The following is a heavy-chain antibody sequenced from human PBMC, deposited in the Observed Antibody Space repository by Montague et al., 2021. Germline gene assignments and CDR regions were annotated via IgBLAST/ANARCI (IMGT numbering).Heavy chain of an antibody. D-gene: IGHD6-13*01. J-gene: IGHJ4*02. V-gene: IGHV6-1*01. CDR2: MLEWYN. Sequence: MLEWYNDYAVSVKSRITINPDTSRNQISLQLNSVTPADTAVYYCARGRYSSSWYGTKYYFDYWGQGTLVTVSS. CDR3: ARGRYSSSWYGTKYYFDY.